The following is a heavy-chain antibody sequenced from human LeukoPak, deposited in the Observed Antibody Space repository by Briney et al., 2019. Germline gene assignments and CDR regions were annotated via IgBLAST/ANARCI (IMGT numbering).Heavy chain of an antibody. J-gene: IGHJ4*02. V-gene: IGHV1-2*06. CDR1: GYSFTGYY. Sequence: ASVKVSCEASGYSFTGYYMHWVRQAPGQGLEWMGRINPNSGDTSYAQKFQGRVTMTRDTSISTAYMEPSRLRSDDTAVYYCAREYCSGGICYAYFDYWGQGTLVTVSS. D-gene: IGHD2-15*01. CDR3: AREYCSGGICYAYFDY. CDR2: INPNSGDT.